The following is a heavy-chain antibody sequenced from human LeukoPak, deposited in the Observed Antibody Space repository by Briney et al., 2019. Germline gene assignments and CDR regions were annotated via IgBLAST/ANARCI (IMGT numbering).Heavy chain of an antibody. Sequence: GGSLRLSCAACGFTFSNAWMSWVRQAPGKGLEWVGRIKSKTDGGTTDYAAPVKGRFTISRDDSKNTLYLQMNSLKTEDTAVYYCTTDVAIMVRGVDYWGQGTLVTVSP. CDR1: GFTFSNAW. J-gene: IGHJ4*02. CDR3: TTDVAIMVRGVDY. V-gene: IGHV3-15*01. CDR2: IKSKTDGGTT. D-gene: IGHD3-10*01.